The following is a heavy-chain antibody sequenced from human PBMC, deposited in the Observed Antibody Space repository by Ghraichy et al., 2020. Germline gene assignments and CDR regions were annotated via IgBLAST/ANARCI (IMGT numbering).Heavy chain of an antibody. Sequence: ASVKVSCKVSGYTLTELSMHWVRQAPGKGLEWMGGFDPEDGETIYAQKFQGRVTMTEDTSTDTAYMELSSLRSEDTAVYYCATGVGYCSSTSCYSYWGQGTLVTVSS. V-gene: IGHV1-24*01. D-gene: IGHD2-2*01. J-gene: IGHJ4*02. CDR2: FDPEDGET. CDR1: GYTLTELS. CDR3: ATGVGYCSSTSCYSY.